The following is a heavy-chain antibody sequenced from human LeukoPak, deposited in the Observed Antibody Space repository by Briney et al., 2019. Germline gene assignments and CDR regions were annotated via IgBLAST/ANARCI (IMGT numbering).Heavy chain of an antibody. J-gene: IGHJ2*01. V-gene: IGHV3-13*01. Sequence: GGSLRLSCAASGFNFRNYDMHWVRQTPGKGLEWVSGIGIAGDTYYPTSVKGRFSISRENARNFLFLQMNNLRAGDTAIYHCARDLDPLMGSTAYFDLWGRGTLVTVSS. D-gene: IGHD1-26*01. CDR3: ARDLDPLMGSTAYFDL. CDR1: GFNFRNYD. CDR2: IGIAGDT.